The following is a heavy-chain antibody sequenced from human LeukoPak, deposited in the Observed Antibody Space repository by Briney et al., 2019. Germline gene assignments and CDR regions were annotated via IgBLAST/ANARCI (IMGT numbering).Heavy chain of an antibody. V-gene: IGHV4-34*01. CDR1: GGSFSGYY. CDR3: VRVRYYGSGLRYYYYMDV. CDR2: INHSGST. J-gene: IGHJ6*03. D-gene: IGHD3-10*01. Sequence: SETLSLTCAVYGGSFSGYYWSWIRQPPGKGLEWIGEINHSGSTNYNPSLKSRVTISVDTSKNQFSLKLSSVTAADTAVYYCVRVRYYGSGLRYYYYMDVWGKGTTVTVSS.